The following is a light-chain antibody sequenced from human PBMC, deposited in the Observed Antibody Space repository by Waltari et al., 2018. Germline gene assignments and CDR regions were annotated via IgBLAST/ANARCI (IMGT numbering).Light chain of an antibody. J-gene: IGKJ4*01. CDR2: GAA. V-gene: IGKV3-20*01. CDR3: EQYDGSVLT. Sequence: CRSSQAIGNNFLVWYQQNPGQAPRLLIHGAARRATGVPDRFSGSGSGTDFALTINRLEVEDFAVYYCEQYDGSVLTFGGGTKLEIK. CDR1: QAIGNNF.